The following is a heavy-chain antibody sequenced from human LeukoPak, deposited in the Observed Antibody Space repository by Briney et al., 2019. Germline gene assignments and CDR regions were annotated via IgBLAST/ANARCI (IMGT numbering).Heavy chain of an antibody. Sequence: SETLSLTCTVSGGSISSSSYYWGWIRQPPGKGLEWIGSIYYSGSTYYNPSLKSRVTISVDTSKNQFSLKLSSVTAADTAVYYCARWEDLYYYDSSGPFDYWGQGTLVTVSS. CDR2: IYYSGST. D-gene: IGHD3-22*01. J-gene: IGHJ4*02. V-gene: IGHV4-39*01. CDR3: ARWEDLYYYDSSGPFDY. CDR1: GGSISSSSYY.